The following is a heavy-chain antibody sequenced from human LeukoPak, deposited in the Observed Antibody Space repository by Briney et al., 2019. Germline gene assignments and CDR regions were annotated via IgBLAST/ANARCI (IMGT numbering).Heavy chain of an antibody. J-gene: IGHJ4*02. Sequence: GGSLRLSCSGAGFTFSTYAIRWVRQAPGKGPEYVSLINTSGDKTYYADSVKGRFTISRDNSKNTVSLQMSSLRDEDTAMYYCVKDLYKGETSTWYYFDYWGQGTLVTVSS. D-gene: IGHD6-13*01. CDR1: GFTFSTYA. CDR3: VKDLYKGETSTWYYFDY. V-gene: IGHV3-64D*06. CDR2: INTSGDKT.